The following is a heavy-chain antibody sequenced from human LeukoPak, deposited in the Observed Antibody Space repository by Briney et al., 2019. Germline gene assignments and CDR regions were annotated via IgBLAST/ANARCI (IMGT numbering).Heavy chain of an antibody. J-gene: IGHJ4*02. V-gene: IGHV3-53*01. CDR1: GFTVKRNY. CDR3: ARGSNGDNVRYFDS. Sequence: GGSLRLSCAASGFTVKRNYMGWVRQVPGKGLEWVSVIYTSGRTYYADSMKGRFTISRDKSENTLYLQMNSLGDEDTAVYYCARGSNGDNVRYFDSWGQGILVTVSS. D-gene: IGHD4-17*01. CDR2: IYTSGRT.